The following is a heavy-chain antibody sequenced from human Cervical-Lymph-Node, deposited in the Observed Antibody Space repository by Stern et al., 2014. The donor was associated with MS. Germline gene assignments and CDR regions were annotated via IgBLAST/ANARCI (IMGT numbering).Heavy chain of an antibody. V-gene: IGHV4-59*01. Sequence: QLQLQESGPGLVKPSETLSLTCTVSGGSISSYYWSWIRQPPGKGLEWIGYIYYSGSTNYNPSLKSRVTISVDTSKNQFSLKLSSVTAADTAVYYCARAGYSYGYVFDYWGQGTLVTVSS. CDR2: IYYSGST. D-gene: IGHD5-18*01. J-gene: IGHJ4*02. CDR3: ARAGYSYGYVFDY. CDR1: GGSISSYY.